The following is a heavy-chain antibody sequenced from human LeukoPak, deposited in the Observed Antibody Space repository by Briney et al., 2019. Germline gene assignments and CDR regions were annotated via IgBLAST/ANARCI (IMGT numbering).Heavy chain of an antibody. Sequence: SETLSLTCTVSGGSISSSSYYWGWIRQPPGKGLEWIRSIYYSGSTYYNPSLKSRVTISVDTSKNQFSLKLSSVTAADTAVYYCARRIAVAETFDYWGQGTLVTVSS. CDR3: ARRIAVAETFDY. V-gene: IGHV4-39*07. CDR1: GGSISSSSYY. J-gene: IGHJ4*02. D-gene: IGHD6-19*01. CDR2: IYYSGST.